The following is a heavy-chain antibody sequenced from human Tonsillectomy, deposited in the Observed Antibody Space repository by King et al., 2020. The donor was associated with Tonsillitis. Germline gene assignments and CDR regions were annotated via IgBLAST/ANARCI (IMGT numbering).Heavy chain of an antibody. CDR2: IYTSGST. D-gene: IGHD6-6*01. Sequence: QLQESGPGLVKPSQTLSLSCTVSGGSISSGNYKWNWIRQPAGKGLEWIGRIYTSGSTNYNPSLKSRVTMSVDTSKNQFSLKLSSVTAADTAVYYCARGPQQLVSDYYYYMDVWGKGTTVTVSS. CDR1: GGSISSGNYK. V-gene: IGHV4-61*02. CDR3: ARGPQQLVSDYYYYMDV. J-gene: IGHJ6*03.